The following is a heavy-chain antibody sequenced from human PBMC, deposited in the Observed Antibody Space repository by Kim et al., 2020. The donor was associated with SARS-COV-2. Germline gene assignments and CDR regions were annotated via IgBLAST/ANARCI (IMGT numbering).Heavy chain of an antibody. V-gene: IGHV3-9*02. J-gene: IGHJ6*02. CDR2: FSSDRITT. Sequence: GGSLRLSCAASGFTSDIYAMHWVRQAPGKGLEWVSGFSSDRITTAYEDSVKGRFTVSRDNAKNTLYLEMNRLRADDTALYFCVRDTSPGAADAWGQGTT. CDR3: VRDTSPGAADA. D-gene: IGHD3-10*01. CDR1: GFTSDIYA.